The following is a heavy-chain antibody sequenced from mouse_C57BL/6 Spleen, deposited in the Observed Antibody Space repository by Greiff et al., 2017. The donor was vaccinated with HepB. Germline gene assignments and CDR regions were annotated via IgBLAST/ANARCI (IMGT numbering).Heavy chain of an antibody. V-gene: IGHV14-3*01. D-gene: IGHD1-1*01. CDR1: GFNIKNTY. Sequence: VQLKESVAELVRPGASVKLSCTASGFNIKNTYMHWVKQRPEQGLEWIGRIDPANGNTKYAPKFQGKATITADTSSNTAYLQLSSLTSEDTAIYYCARSPYYYGSSHYAMDYWGQGTSVTVSS. J-gene: IGHJ4*01. CDR2: IDPANGNT. CDR3: ARSPYYYGSSHYAMDY.